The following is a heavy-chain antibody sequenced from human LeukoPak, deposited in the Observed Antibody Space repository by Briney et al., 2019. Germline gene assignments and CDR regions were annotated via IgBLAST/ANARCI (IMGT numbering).Heavy chain of an antibody. D-gene: IGHD2-2*01. CDR3: ASFMTPNRQLLHDY. V-gene: IGHV1-69*13. J-gene: IGHJ4*02. CDR1: GGTFSSYA. CDR2: MIPIFGTA. Sequence: SVKVSCKASGGTFSSYAISWVRQAPGQGLEWMGGMIPIFGTANYAQKFQGRVTITADESTSTAYMELSSLRSEDTAVYYCASFMTPNRQLLHDYWGQGTLVTVSS.